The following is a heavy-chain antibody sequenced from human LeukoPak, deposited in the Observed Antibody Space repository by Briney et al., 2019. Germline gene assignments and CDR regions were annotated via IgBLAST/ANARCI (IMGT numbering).Heavy chain of an antibody. CDR2: ITSGLTT. CDR1: GFTFSTYA. J-gene: IGHJ4*02. Sequence: GGSLRLSCAASGFTFSTYAMTWVRQAPGKGLEWVSTITSGLTTYYADSVRGRFTISRDNSKNTVYLQMYSLRAEDTALYYCAKDYPDLTPATTTLGPFFDAWGQGTLVTVSS. D-gene: IGHD4-11*01. V-gene: IGHV3-23*01. CDR3: AKDYPDLTPATTTLGPFFDA.